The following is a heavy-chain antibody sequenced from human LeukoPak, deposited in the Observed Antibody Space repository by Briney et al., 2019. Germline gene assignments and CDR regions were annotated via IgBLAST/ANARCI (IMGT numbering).Heavy chain of an antibody. D-gene: IGHD1-26*01. V-gene: IGHV1-2*02. CDR2: IYPNGGGT. Sequence: ASVKVSCKASGYTFTDYYMHWVRQAPGQGLEWMGWIYPNGGGTNYAQKFQGRVTMTRDTSTSTVYMEVRRLTSDDTAVYYCARDNNGNSFEYWGQGTLVAVSS. J-gene: IGHJ4*02. CDR3: ARDNNGNSFEY. CDR1: GYTFTDYY.